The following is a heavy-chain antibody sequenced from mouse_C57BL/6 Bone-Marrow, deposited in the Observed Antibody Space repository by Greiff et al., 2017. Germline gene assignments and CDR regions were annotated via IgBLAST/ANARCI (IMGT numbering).Heavy chain of an antibody. Sequence: QVQLKQPGAELVKPGASVKLSCKASGYTFTSYWMQWVKQRPGQGLEWIGEIDPSDSYTNYHQKFKGKATLTVDTSSSTAYMQLSSLTSEDSAVYYCARPGGNYARYFGVWGTGATVAVAS. D-gene: IGHD2-1*01. V-gene: IGHV1-50*01. CDR1: GYTFTSYW. CDR2: IDPSDSYT. J-gene: IGHJ1*03. CDR3: ARPGGNYARYFGV.